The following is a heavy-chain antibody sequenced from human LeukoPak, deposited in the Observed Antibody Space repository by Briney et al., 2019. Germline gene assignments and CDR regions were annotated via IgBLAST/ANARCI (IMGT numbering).Heavy chain of an antibody. D-gene: IGHD1-1*01. J-gene: IGHJ4*02. V-gene: IGHV3-21*01. CDR3: ARDALPWNDHDLDY. CDR1: GFTFNTYN. Sequence: GGSLRLSCAASGFTFNTYNMNWVRQAPGKWLEWVSSISSSSSYIYYADSVKGRLTISRDNAKNSLFLQMNSLRAEDTAVYYCARDALPWNDHDLDYWGQGTLVTVSS. CDR2: ISSSSSYI.